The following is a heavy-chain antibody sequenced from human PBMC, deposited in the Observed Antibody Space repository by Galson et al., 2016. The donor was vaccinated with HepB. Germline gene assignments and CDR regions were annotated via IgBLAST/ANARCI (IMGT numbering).Heavy chain of an antibody. V-gene: IGHV4-30-2*06. CDR2: IYHSGST. Sequence: LTCAVSGASISSGDYSWSWIRQSPGKGLEWIGYIYHSGSTRYNPSLKSRVTISVDRSKNQFSLKLNSVTAADTAVYYCARGPDPQYCSTTSCYSYWFDPWGQGTLVTVSS. CDR1: GASISSGDYS. J-gene: IGHJ5*02. D-gene: IGHD2-2*01. CDR3: ARGPDPQYCSTTSCYSYWFDP.